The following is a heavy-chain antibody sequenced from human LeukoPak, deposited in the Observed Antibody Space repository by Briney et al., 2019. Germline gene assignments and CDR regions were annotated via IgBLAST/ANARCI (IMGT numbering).Heavy chain of an antibody. V-gene: IGHV3-33*01. CDR1: GFTFSSYG. J-gene: IGHJ6*02. Sequence: PGRSLRLSCAASGFTFSSYGMHWVRQAPGKGLEWVAVIWYDGSNKYYADSVKGRFTISRGNSKNTLYLQMNSLRAEDTAVYYCARDNLNPPYYYYYGMDVWGQGTTVTVSS. CDR2: IWYDGSNK. CDR3: ARDNLNPPYYYYYGMDV.